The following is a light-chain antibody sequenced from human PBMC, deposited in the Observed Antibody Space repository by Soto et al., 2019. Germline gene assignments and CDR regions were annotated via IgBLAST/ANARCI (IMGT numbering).Light chain of an antibody. V-gene: IGLV2-14*01. CDR3: SSYTSSSTVV. Sequence: QSALTQPASVSGSPGQSITISCTGTSSDLGGYNSVSWYQQHPGKAPKLMIYEVSNRPSGVSNRFSGSKSGNTASLTISGLQAEDEADYYCSSYTSSSTVVFGGGTKVTVL. J-gene: IGLJ2*01. CDR1: SSDLGGYNS. CDR2: EVS.